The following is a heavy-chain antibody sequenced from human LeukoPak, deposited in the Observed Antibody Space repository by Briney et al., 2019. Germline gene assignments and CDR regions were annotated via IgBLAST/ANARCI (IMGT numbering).Heavy chain of an antibody. V-gene: IGHV4-34*01. Sequence: PSETLSLTCAVYGGSFSGYYWSWIRQPPGKGLEWIGEINHSGSTNYNPALKSRGTISVDTSKNQFSLKLSSVTAADTAVYYCASGYCSGGSCYPYYFDYWGQGTLVTVSS. CDR3: ASGYCSGGSCYPYYFDY. CDR1: GGSFSGYY. D-gene: IGHD2-15*01. J-gene: IGHJ4*02. CDR2: INHSGST.